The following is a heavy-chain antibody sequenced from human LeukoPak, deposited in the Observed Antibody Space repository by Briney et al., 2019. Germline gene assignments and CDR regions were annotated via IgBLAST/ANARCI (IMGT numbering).Heavy chain of an antibody. D-gene: IGHD3-22*01. CDR2: IIPIFGTA. CDR3: ARGRITMIVPGAFDI. J-gene: IGHJ3*02. V-gene: IGHV1-69*05. CDR1: GGTFSSYA. Sequence: SVKVSCKASGGTFSSYAISWVRQASGQGLEWMGGIIPIFGTANYAQKFQGRVTITTDESTSTAYMELSSLRSEDTAVYYCARGRITMIVPGAFDIWGQGTMVTVSS.